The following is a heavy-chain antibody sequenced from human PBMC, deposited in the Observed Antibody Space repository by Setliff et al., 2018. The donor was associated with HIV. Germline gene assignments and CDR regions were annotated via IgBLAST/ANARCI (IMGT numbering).Heavy chain of an antibody. J-gene: IGHJ5*02. CDR1: GASISSSSYY. Sequence: PSETLSLTCTVSGASISSSSYYWGWIRQPPGKGLEWVGSIYYSGSTYYNPSLKSRVTISVDTSKNQFSLKLSSVTAADTAVYYCARVIMAVAGTPYHFWFDPWGQGTLVTVSS. D-gene: IGHD6-19*01. CDR2: IYYSGST. V-gene: IGHV4-39*07. CDR3: ARVIMAVAGTPYHFWFDP.